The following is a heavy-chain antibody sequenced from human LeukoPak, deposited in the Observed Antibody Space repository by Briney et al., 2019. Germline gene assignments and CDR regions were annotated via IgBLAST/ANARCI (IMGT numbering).Heavy chain of an antibody. V-gene: IGHV3-21*01. Sequence: GGSLRLSCAASGFTFSSYSMNWVRQAPGKGLEWVSSISSSSSYIYYADSVKGRFTISRDNAKNSLYLQMNSLRAEDTAVYYCARRETPYSGSYEDYWGQGTLVTVSS. CDR3: ARRETPYSGSYEDY. D-gene: IGHD1-26*01. J-gene: IGHJ4*02. CDR1: GFTFSSYS. CDR2: ISSSSSYI.